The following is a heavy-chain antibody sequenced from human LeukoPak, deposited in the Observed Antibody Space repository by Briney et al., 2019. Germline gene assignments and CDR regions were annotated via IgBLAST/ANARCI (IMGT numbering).Heavy chain of an antibody. CDR3: TGESYRTSFLFDL. D-gene: IGHD5-12*01. V-gene: IGHV4-4*07. J-gene: IGHJ4*02. CDR1: GDSVSSYY. CDR2: ISTSGSA. Sequence: SETLSLTCTVSGDSVSSYYWSWIRQPAATRLEWIGRISTSGSARYNPSLKSRVTLSIDTSKNQISLNVKSVTAADTAVYYCTGESYRTSFLFDLWGQGTLVTVSS.